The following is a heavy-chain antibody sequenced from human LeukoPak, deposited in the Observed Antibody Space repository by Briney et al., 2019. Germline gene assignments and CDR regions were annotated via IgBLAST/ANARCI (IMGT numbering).Heavy chain of an antibody. J-gene: IGHJ6*03. CDR3: ARGRLLRYFDWLPDMDV. Sequence: SETLSLTCAVYGGSFSGYSWSWIRQPPRKGLEWIGEINHSGSTNYKPYLKMRVTISVDTDKNQFSLKLSSVTAADTAVYYCARGRLLRYFDWLPDMDVWGKGTTVTVSS. D-gene: IGHD3-9*01. CDR2: INHSGST. CDR1: GGSFSGYS. V-gene: IGHV4-34*01.